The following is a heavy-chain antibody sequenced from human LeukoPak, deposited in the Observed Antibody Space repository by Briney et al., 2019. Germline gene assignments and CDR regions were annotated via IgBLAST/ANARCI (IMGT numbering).Heavy chain of an antibody. D-gene: IGHD3-10*01. J-gene: IGHJ6*03. CDR1: GGSISSYY. Sequence: PSETLSLTCTVSGGSISSYYWSWIRQPAGKGLEWIGRIYTSGSTNYNPSLKSRVTMSVDTSKNQFSLKLSSVTAADTAVYYCAGMPRSWFGELPYYYYYYLDVWGKGTTVTISS. V-gene: IGHV4-4*07. CDR3: AGMPRSWFGELPYYYYYYLDV. CDR2: IYTSGST.